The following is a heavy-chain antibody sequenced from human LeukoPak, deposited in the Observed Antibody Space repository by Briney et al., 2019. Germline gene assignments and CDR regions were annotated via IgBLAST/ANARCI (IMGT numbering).Heavy chain of an antibody. CDR2: TYYRSKWYN. Sequence: TLSLTCAISGDSVSSNSAAWNWIRQSPSRGLEWLGRTYYRSKWYNDYAVSVKSRITINPDTSKNQFSLQLNSVTPEDTAVYYCARGVVVVPAAGFDPWGQGTLVTVSS. D-gene: IGHD2-2*01. V-gene: IGHV6-1*01. CDR1: GDSVSSNSAA. CDR3: ARGVVVVPAAGFDP. J-gene: IGHJ5*02.